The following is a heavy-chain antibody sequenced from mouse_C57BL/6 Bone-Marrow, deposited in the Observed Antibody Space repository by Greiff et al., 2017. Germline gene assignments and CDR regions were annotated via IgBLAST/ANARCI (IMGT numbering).Heavy chain of an antibody. Sequence: VQLQQSGTVLARPGASVKMSCKTSGYTFTSYWMHWVKQRPGQGLEWIGAIYPGNSDTSYNQKFKGKAKQTAVTSASTAYMELSSLTNEDSAVYYCTRSAYYGRDYWGQGTTLTVSS. V-gene: IGHV1-5*01. CDR2: IYPGNSDT. CDR1: GYTFTSYW. J-gene: IGHJ2*01. D-gene: IGHD1-1*01. CDR3: TRSAYYGRDY.